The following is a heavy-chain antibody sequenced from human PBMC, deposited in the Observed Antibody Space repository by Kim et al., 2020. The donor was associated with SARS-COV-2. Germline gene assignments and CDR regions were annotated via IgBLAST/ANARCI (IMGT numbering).Heavy chain of an antibody. Sequence: TAYLDSVKGRFTISRDNAKKSLYLQMSSLRVEDTALYHCVRGGVGSPFDHWGQGTLVTVSS. CDR2: T. D-gene: IGHD1-26*01. CDR3: VRGGVGSPFDH. V-gene: IGHV3-20*01. J-gene: IGHJ4*02.